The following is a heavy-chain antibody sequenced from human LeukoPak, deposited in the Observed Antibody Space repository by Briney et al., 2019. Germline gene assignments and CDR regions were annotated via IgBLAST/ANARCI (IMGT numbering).Heavy chain of an antibody. CDR3: ATLEHSGSYFLRNFDY. J-gene: IGHJ4*02. CDR1: GFTFDDYA. Sequence: GGSLRLSCAASGFTFDDYAMHWVRQAPGKGLEWVSGISWNSGSIGYADSVKGRFTISRDNAKNSLYLQMNSLRAEDTALYYCATLEHSGSYFLRNFDYWGQGTLVTVSS. D-gene: IGHD1-26*01. V-gene: IGHV3-9*01. CDR2: ISWNSGSI.